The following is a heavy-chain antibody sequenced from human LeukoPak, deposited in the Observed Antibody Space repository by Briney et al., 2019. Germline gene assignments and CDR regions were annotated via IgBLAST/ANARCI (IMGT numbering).Heavy chain of an antibody. CDR3: TRVTYADGGYFDY. CDR1: GFTFSSYY. V-gene: IGHV3-21*01. J-gene: IGHJ4*02. CDR2: ISRSTNYT. Sequence: GGSLRLSCAASGFTFSSYYMNWVRQAPGKGLEWVSSISRSTNYTYYIDSVKGRFTISRDNAKNSLYLQMNSLTAEDTAVYYCTRVTYADGGYFDYWGQGTLVTVPS. D-gene: IGHD2-15*01.